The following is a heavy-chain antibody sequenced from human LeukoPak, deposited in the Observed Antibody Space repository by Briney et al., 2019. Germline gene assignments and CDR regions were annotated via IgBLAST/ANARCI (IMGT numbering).Heavy chain of an antibody. J-gene: IGHJ4*02. CDR1: GFTFSSYW. V-gene: IGHV3-48*04. D-gene: IGHD3-10*01. CDR3: ARASITMARGELVFYFDY. CDR2: ISSSGSTR. Sequence: GGSLRLSCAASGFTFSSYWMSWVRQAPGKGLEWVSYISSSGSTRYYADSVKGRFTISRDNAKNSLYLQINSLRAEDTAVYYCARASITMARGELVFYFDYWGQGTLVTVSS.